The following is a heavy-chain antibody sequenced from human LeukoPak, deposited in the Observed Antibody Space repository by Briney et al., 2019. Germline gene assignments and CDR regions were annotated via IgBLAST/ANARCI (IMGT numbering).Heavy chain of an antibody. D-gene: IGHD5-18*01. J-gene: IGHJ4*02. Sequence: PSETLSLTCAVYGGSFSGYYWSWIRQPPGKGLEWIGEINHSGSTNYNPFLKSRVTISVDTSKNQFSLKLSSVTAADTAVYYCARDSSYGKRGFDYWGQGTLVTVSS. CDR2: INHSGST. CDR3: ARDSSYGKRGFDY. V-gene: IGHV4-34*01. CDR1: GGSFSGYY.